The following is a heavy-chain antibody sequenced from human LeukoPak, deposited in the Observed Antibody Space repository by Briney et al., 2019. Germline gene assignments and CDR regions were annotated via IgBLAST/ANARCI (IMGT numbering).Heavy chain of an antibody. J-gene: IGHJ6*03. Sequence: GGSLRLSCAASGFTFSSYRMSWVRQAPGKGLEWLANIKQDGGEKYYVDSVKGRFTISRDNAKNSPYLQMSSLRAEDTAVYYCARVRDGYKPPKLSSYYYMDVWGKGTTVTISS. CDR1: GFTFSSYR. V-gene: IGHV3-7*01. CDR3: ARVRDGYKPPKLSSYYYMDV. D-gene: IGHD5-24*01. CDR2: IKQDGGEK.